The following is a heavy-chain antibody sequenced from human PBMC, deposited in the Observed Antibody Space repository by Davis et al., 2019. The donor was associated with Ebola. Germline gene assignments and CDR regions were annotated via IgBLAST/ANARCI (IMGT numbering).Heavy chain of an antibody. J-gene: IGHJ4*02. CDR1: GYSFTSYW. Sequence: PGGSLRLSCKGSGYSFTSYWISWVRQMPGKGLEWMGRIDPSDSYTNYSPSFQGHVTISADKSISTAYLQWSSLKASDTAMYYCASKYGSGSYYLTWGQGTLVTVSS. CDR3: ASKYGSGSYYLT. V-gene: IGHV5-10-1*01. D-gene: IGHD3-10*01. CDR2: IDPSDSYT.